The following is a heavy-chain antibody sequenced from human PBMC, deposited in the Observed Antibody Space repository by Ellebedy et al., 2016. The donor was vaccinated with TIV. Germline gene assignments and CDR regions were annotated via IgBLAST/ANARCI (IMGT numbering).Heavy chain of an antibody. D-gene: IGHD3-10*01. J-gene: IGHJ3*02. V-gene: IGHV3-30-3*01. Sequence: GESLKISXAASGFKFNDYAMHWVRQAPGKGLESVAVLSYVGSNKYSADSVKGRFTISRDNSRNTLYLQMNSLRAEDTAVYYCAKEAVFFSFGEPTGHALDIWGQGTMVAVSS. CDR3: AKEAVFFSFGEPTGHALDI. CDR2: LSYVGSNK. CDR1: GFKFNDYA.